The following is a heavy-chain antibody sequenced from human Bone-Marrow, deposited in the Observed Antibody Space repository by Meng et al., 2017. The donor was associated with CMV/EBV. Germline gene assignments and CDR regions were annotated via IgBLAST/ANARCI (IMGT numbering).Heavy chain of an antibody. CDR3: ARGEYYYDSSGYLRFEY. CDR2: INPNTGGT. Sequence: ASVKVSCKASGYTFTGYLMHWVRQGPGQGLEWMGWINPNTGGTKYAQRFQGRVTMTRETAISTAYMELRRLRSDDAALYYCARGEYYYDSSGYLRFEYWGQGTLVTVSS. J-gene: IGHJ4*02. CDR1: GYTFTGYL. V-gene: IGHV1-2*02. D-gene: IGHD3-22*01.